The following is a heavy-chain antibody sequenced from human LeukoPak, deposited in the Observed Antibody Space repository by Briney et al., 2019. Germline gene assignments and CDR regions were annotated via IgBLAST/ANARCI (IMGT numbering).Heavy chain of an antibody. CDR2: ISSSGST. V-gene: IGHV4-61*02. CDR1: GDSISSGDYY. D-gene: IGHD3-16*02. Sequence: SQTLSLTCTVSGDSISSGDYYWSWIRQPAGKGLEWIGRISSSGSTNYNPSLKSRVTISVDTSKNQFSLKLSSVTAANTAVYYCAKVGGSLGGLGELSFPSDWGQGTLVTVSS. J-gene: IGHJ4*02. CDR3: AKVGGSLGGLGELSFPSD.